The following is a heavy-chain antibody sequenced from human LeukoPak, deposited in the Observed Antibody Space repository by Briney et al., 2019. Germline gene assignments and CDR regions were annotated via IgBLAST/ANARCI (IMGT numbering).Heavy chain of an antibody. D-gene: IGHD3-3*01. CDR3: ARGNDYDFWSGYGLHY. CDR1: GYTFTSYG. V-gene: IGHV1-18*01. CDR2: ISAYNGNT. J-gene: IGHJ4*02. Sequence: ASVKVSCKASGYTFTSYGISWVRQAPGQGLEWMGWISAYNGNTNYAQKLQGRVTMTTDTSTSTAYMELRSLRSDDTAVYYCARGNDYDFWSGYGLHYWGQGTLVTVSS.